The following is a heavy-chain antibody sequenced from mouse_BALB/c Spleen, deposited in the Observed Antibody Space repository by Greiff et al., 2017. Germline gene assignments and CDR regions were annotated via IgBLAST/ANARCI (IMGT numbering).Heavy chain of an antibody. CDR2: IRLKSNNYAT. CDR3: TREAYWTKGYYFDY. V-gene: IGHV6-6*02. D-gene: IGHD2-10*01. Sequence: EVKLVESGGGLVQPGGSMKLSCVASGFTFSNYWMNWVRQSPEKGLEWVAEIRLKSNNYATHYAESVKGRFTISRDDSKSSVYLQMNNLRAEDTGIYYCTREAYWTKGYYFDYWGQGTTLTVSS. J-gene: IGHJ2*01. CDR1: GFTFSNYW.